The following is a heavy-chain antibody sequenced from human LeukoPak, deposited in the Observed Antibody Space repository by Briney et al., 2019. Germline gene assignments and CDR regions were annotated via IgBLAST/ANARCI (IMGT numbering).Heavy chain of an antibody. CDR2: IYSGGST. Sequence: GGSLRLSCAASGFTVSSNYMSWVRQAPGKGLEWVSVIYSGGSTYYADSVKGRFTISRDNSKNTLYLQMNSLRAEDTAVYYCAREWGCCWPYQAFDMWGEGTMVTVFS. J-gene: IGHJ3*02. D-gene: IGHD2-2*01. CDR3: AREWGCCWPYQAFDM. V-gene: IGHV3-66*02. CDR1: GFTVSSNY.